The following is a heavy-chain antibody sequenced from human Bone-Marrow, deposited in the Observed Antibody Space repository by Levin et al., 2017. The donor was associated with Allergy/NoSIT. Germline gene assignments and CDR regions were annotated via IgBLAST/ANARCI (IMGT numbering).Heavy chain of an antibody. Sequence: PGGSLRLSCAASGFIFDNYDMHWVRQTPGNGLEWVAAVGTTGQAYYPGSVKGRFTISRENAKNSVFLQLDSLTVGDAAVYFCATGGSGWYGSIDFWGLGTQVTVSS. J-gene: IGHJ4*02. CDR1: GFIFDNYD. CDR2: VGTTGQA. CDR3: ATGGSGWYGSIDF. D-gene: IGHD6-19*01. V-gene: IGHV3-13*04.